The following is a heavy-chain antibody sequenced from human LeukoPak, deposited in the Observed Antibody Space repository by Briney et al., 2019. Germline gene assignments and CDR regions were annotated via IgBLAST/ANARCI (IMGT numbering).Heavy chain of an antibody. CDR3: ARREGYNFDY. CDR2: FHHSGST. CDR1: GGSISSSSYY. V-gene: IGHV4-39*07. Sequence: SETLSLTCTVSGGSISSSSYYWGWIRQPPGKGLEWIGSFHHSGSTPYNPSLNSRVSISVDTSKNQLSLKLSSVTAADTAVYYCARREGYNFDYWGQGTLVTVSS. D-gene: IGHD5-24*01. J-gene: IGHJ4*02.